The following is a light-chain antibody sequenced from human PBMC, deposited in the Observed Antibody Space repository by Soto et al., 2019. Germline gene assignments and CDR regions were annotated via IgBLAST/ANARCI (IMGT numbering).Light chain of an antibody. CDR1: GSDVGAYKY. V-gene: IGLV2-8*01. J-gene: IGLJ3*02. Sequence: QSALTQPPSASGSPGQSVTISCTGTGSDVGAYKYVSWYQQYPGKAPKLMIYEVTKRPSGVPDRFSGSKSGNTASLTVSGLQAEDEADYYCTSYVGNDIWVFGGGTKVT. CDR2: EVT. CDR3: TSYVGNDIWV.